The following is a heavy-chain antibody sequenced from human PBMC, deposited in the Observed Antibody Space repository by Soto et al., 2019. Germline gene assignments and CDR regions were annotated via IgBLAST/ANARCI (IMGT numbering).Heavy chain of an antibody. J-gene: IGHJ4*02. V-gene: IGHV3-30*03. Sequence: GGSLRLSCAASGFTFSSYGMHWVRQAPGKGLEWVAVISYDGSNKYYADSVKGRFTISRDNSKNTLYLQMNSLRAEDTAVYYCIAARPYYFDYWGQGTLVTVSS. CDR3: IAARPYYFDY. CDR1: GFTFSSYG. CDR2: ISYDGSNK. D-gene: IGHD6-6*01.